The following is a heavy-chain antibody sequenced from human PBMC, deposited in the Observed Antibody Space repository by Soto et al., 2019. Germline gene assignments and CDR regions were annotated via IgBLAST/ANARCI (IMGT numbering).Heavy chain of an antibody. CDR1: AYTVSSYG. CDR3: ARGSSTHGMDV. CDR2: ISAYNGNT. J-gene: IGHJ6*04. D-gene: IGHD2-2*01. V-gene: IGHV1-18*04. Sequence: ASGKVCCNAAAYTVSSYGISWVRQAPGQGLEWMGWISAYNGNTNYAQKLQGRVTMTTDTSKSTAYMELRSLRSDDTAVYYCARGSSTHGMDVWGEGTTVTVSS.